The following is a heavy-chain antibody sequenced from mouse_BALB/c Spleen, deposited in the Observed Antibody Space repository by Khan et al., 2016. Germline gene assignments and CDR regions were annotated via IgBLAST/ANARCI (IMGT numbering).Heavy chain of an antibody. CDR2: IRNKAKGYTT. Sequence: VQLKESGGGLVQPGGSLRLSCATSGFTFSDYYMSWVRQPPGKALEWLGFIRNKAKGYTTDYSASVKGRFTISRDNSQSILYLQMNTLRAEDSATYYCARDIDDRWYFDVLGAGTTVTVSS. J-gene: IGHJ1*01. V-gene: IGHV7-3*02. D-gene: IGHD2-3*01. CDR3: ARDIDDRWYFDV. CDR1: GFTFSDYY.